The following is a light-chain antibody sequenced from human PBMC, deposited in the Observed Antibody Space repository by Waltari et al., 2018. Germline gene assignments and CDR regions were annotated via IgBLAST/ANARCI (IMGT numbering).Light chain of an antibody. CDR2: WAS. CDR1: QSVLYSSNNKYY. J-gene: IGKJ1*01. V-gene: IGKV4-1*01. Sequence: DIVMTQSPDSLAVSLGERATINCKSSQSVLYSSNNKYYLAWCQHKPGQPPKLLIYWASIRESGVPDRFSGSGSGTDFTLTISSLQAEDVAVYYCQQYYSSPRTFGQGTKVEIK. CDR3: QQYYSSPRT.